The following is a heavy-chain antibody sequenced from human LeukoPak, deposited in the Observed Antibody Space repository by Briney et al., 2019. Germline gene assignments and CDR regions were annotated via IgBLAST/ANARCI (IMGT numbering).Heavy chain of an antibody. CDR2: ISAYNGNT. D-gene: IGHD6-13*01. CDR1: GYTFTSYG. Sequence: ASVKVSCKASGYTFTSYGISWVRQAPGQGLEWMGWISAYNGNTSYAQKFQGRVTMTRDTSTSTVYMELSSLRSEDTAVYYCARDGVISSADAFDIWGQGTMVTVSS. J-gene: IGHJ3*02. V-gene: IGHV1-18*01. CDR3: ARDGVISSADAFDI.